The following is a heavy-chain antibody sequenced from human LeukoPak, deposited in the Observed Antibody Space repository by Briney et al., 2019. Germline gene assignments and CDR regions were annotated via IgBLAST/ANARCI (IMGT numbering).Heavy chain of an antibody. CDR2: IYHSGST. J-gene: IGHJ5*02. V-gene: IGHV4-34*01. D-gene: IGHD3-10*01. CDR1: GGSFSGYY. Sequence: PSETLSLTCAVYGGSFSGYYWSWIRQPPGKGLEWIGEIYHSGSTNYNPSLKSQVTISVDKSKNQFSLKLSSVTAADTAVYYCARVADYYGSGTNWFDPWGQGTLVTVSS. CDR3: ARVADYYGSGTNWFDP.